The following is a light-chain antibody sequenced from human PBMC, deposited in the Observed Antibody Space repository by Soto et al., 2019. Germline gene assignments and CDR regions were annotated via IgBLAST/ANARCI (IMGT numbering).Light chain of an antibody. Sequence: QLVLTQSSSASASLGSSVKLTCTLSSGHSSYIIAWHQQQPGKAPRYLMKLEGSGSYNKGSGVPDRFSGSSSGADRYITISHLQSEDEADYYCETWDSNTVVFGGGTKLTVL. CDR2: LEGSGSY. J-gene: IGLJ2*01. V-gene: IGLV4-60*03. CDR1: SGHSSYI. CDR3: ETWDSNTVV.